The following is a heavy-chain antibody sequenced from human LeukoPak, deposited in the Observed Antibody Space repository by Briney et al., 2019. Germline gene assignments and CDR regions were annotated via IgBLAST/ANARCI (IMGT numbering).Heavy chain of an antibody. CDR2: IDANAKTT. D-gene: IGHD4-23*01. CDR1: GFTFSNYW. CDR3: AREGGTTVVTHVGY. J-gene: IGHJ4*02. V-gene: IGHV3-74*01. Sequence: PGGSLRLSCAASGFTFSNYWLHWVRQAPGKGLVWVSRIDANAKTTSYADSVKGRFTISRDNAKNSLYLQMNSLRAEDTAVYYCAREGGTTVVTHVGYWGQGTLVTVSS.